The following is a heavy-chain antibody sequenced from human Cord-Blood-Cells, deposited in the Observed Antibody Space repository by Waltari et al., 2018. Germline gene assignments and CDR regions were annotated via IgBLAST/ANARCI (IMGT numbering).Heavy chain of an antibody. CDR2: MNPNSGNT. CDR1: GYTLTSFD. V-gene: IGHV1-8*01. Sequence: QSPLVRSGAEVKKPGAPVKVSGKASGYTLTSFDSTCVRPATGQALEWMGWMNPNSGNTGYAQKFQGRVTMTRNTSISTAYMELSSLRSEDTAVYYCARGLIAAAGTYYYYYYGMDVWGQGTTVTVSS. CDR3: ARGLIAAAGTYYYYYYGMDV. J-gene: IGHJ6*02. D-gene: IGHD6-13*01.